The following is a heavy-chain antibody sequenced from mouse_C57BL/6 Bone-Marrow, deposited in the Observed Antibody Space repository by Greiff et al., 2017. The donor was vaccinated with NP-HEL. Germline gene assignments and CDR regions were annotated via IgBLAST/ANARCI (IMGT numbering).Heavy chain of an antibody. CDR1: GYSITSGYD. Sequence: VQLQQSGPGMVKPSQSLSLTCTVTGYSITSGYDWHWIRHFPGNKLEWMGYISYSGSTNYNPSLKSRISITHDTSKNHFFLKLNSVTTEDTATYYCASAVVAPYWYFDVWGTGTTVTVSS. D-gene: IGHD1-1*01. V-gene: IGHV3-1*01. CDR3: ASAVVAPYWYFDV. CDR2: ISYSGST. J-gene: IGHJ1*03.